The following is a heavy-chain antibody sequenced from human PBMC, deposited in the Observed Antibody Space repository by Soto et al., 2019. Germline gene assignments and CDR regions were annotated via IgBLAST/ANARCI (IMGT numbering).Heavy chain of an antibody. D-gene: IGHD6-19*01. J-gene: IGHJ6*02. CDR1: GFPFNNYY. V-gene: IGHV3-7*03. CDR2: IKEDGNEK. Sequence: GGSLRLSCTASGFPFNNYYMTWVRQASGKGLEWVASIKEDGNEKYYADSVKGRFTISRDNAKNSMSLQMNSLGVEDTAVYFCTRGAGGCNYYYAMDAWGPGATVTVSS. CDR3: TRGAGGCNYYYAMDA.